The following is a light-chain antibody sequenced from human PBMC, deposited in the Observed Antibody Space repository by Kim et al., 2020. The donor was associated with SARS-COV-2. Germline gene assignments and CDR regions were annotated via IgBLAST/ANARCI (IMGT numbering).Light chain of an antibody. V-gene: IGLV1-51*01. J-gene: IGLJ3*02. Sequence: QSVLTQTPSVSAAPGQKVTISCSGSRSNIGNNPVSWYQQFPGTAPRLITYDNDKRPSGIPDRFSSSKSGTSATLGITGLRTGDEADYYCATWDSSLSVGVFGGGTQLTVL. CDR3: ATWDSSLSVGV. CDR1: RSNIGNNP. CDR2: DND.